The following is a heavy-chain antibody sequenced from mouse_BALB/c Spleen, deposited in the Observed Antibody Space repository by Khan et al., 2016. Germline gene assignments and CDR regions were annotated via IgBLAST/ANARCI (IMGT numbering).Heavy chain of an antibody. V-gene: IGHV3-2*02. D-gene: IGHD2-3*01. CDR3: ARYDGYFDY. CDR2: ISYSGST. J-gene: IGHJ2*01. CDR1: GYSITSDYA. Sequence: EVQLQESGPGLVKPSQSLSLTCTVTGYSITSDYAWIWIRQFPGNKLEWMGYISYSGSTSYNPSLKSRISITRDTSKNQFFLQLNSVTTEDTATYYCARYDGYFDYWGQGTTLTVSS.